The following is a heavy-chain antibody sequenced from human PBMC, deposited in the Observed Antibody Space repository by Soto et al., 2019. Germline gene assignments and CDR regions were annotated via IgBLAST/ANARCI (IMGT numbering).Heavy chain of an antibody. CDR2: TFYRSKWYN. CDR1: GDSVSSNRAG. D-gene: IGHD4-17*01. V-gene: IGHV6-1*01. CDR3: ARDRSPVTTVYYYYYGMDV. J-gene: IGHJ6*02. Sequence: SGTLSLTCVVSGDSVSSNRAGWDWIREWPSRGLEWLGRTFYRSKWYNDYAVSLKGRISINADTSKNQFFLQLNSVTPEDKAVYYGARDRSPVTTVYYYYYGMDVWGQGTPVTVSS.